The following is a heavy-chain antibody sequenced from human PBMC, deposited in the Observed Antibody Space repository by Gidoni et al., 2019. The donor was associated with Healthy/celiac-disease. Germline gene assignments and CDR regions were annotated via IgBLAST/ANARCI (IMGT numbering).Heavy chain of an antibody. D-gene: IGHD3-10*01. CDR2: IKSKTDGGTT. CDR3: TTDICCADGSGSRNPIDY. CDR1: GFTFSNAW. J-gene: IGHJ4*02. V-gene: IGHV3-15*01. Sequence: EVQLVESGGGLVKPGGSLRLSCAASGFTFSNAWMSWVRQAPGKGLEWFGRIKSKTDGGTTDYAAPVKGRFTISRDDSKNTLYLQMNSLKTEDTAVYYCTTDICCADGSGSRNPIDYWGQGTLVTVSS.